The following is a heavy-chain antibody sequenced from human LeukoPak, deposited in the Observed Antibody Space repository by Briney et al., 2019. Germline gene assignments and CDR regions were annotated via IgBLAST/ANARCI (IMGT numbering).Heavy chain of an antibody. D-gene: IGHD5-24*01. CDR1: GYTLTDYH. Sequence: ASVKVSCKASGYTLTDYHTIWVRQAPGQGLEWMGWMKPNSGGINYAQEFQGRVTVTRDTSISTAFMELSSLRSDDTAIYYCARDPVDGYSHYDYWGQGTLVTVSS. CDR3: ARDPVDGYSHYDY. CDR2: MKPNSGGI. J-gene: IGHJ4*02. V-gene: IGHV1-2*02.